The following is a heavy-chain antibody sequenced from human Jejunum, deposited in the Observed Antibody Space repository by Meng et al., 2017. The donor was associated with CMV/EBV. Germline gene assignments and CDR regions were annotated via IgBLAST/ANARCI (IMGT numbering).Heavy chain of an antibody. D-gene: IGHD3-3*01. CDR2: ISGSGGRT. V-gene: IGHV3-23*01. CDR1: GFTFYRYD. CDR3: AREGRFPLDYGLDV. J-gene: IGHJ6*02. Sequence: GFTFYRYDMTWVRQAPGKGLEWVSSISGSGGRTWYADSVKGRFTISRDNSKNTVYLQINSLRPEDTAVYYCAREGRFPLDYGLDVWGQGTTVTVSS.